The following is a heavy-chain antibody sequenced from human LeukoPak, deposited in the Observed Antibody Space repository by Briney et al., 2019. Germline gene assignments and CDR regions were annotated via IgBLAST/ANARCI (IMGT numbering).Heavy chain of an antibody. V-gene: IGHV3-30*02. J-gene: IGHJ6*03. CDR1: GFTFSSYG. D-gene: IGHD4-17*01. CDR3: AKDLPTVSGSGYYMDV. CDR2: IRYDGSNK. Sequence: GGSLRLSCAASGFTFSSYGMHWVRQAPGKGLEWVAFIRYDGSNKYYADSVKGRFTISRDNSKNTLYLQMNSLRAEDTAVYYCAKDLPTVSGSGYYMDVWGEGTTVTVSS.